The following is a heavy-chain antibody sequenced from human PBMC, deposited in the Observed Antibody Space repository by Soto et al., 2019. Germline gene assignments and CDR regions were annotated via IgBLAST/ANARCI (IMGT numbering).Heavy chain of an antibody. Sequence: QVQLQESGPVLVKPSETLSLTCTVSGGSISSYYWSWIRQPPGKGLEWIGYIYYIGSTNYNPSHKSRVTISVDTSKNQFSLKLSSVTAADTAVYYCARHQIDYAENYGMDVWGQGTTVTVSS. D-gene: IGHD4-17*01. J-gene: IGHJ6*02. CDR3: ARHQIDYAENYGMDV. CDR1: GGSISSYY. CDR2: IYYIGST. V-gene: IGHV4-59*08.